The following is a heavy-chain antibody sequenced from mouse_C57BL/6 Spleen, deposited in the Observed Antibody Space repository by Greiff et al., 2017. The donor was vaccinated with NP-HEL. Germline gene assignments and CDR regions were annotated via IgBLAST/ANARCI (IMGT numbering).Heavy chain of an antibody. CDR2: INPSNGGT. V-gene: IGHV1-53*01. CDR3: ARGGSNGLFAC. CDR1: GYTFTSYW. Sequence: QVQLQQPGTELVKPGASVKLSCKASGYTFTSYWMHWVKQRPGQGLEWIGNINPSNGGTKYNEKFKSKATLTVDTSSSPAYMQLSSLTYEDAAVYYGARGGSNGLFACRGKGTLVT. D-gene: IGHD2-5*01. J-gene: IGHJ3*01.